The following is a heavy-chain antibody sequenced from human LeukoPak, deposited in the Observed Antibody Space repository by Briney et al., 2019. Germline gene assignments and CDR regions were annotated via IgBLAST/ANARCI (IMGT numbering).Heavy chain of an antibody. Sequence: GGSLRLSCAASGFTVSSNYMSWVRQAPGKGLEWVSVIYSGGSTYYADSVKGRFTISRDNSKNTLYLQMNSVRAEDTAVYYCASASGGYSYGDYYFDYWGQGTLVTVSS. CDR2: IYSGGST. CDR3: ASASGGYSYGDYYFDY. CDR1: GFTVSSNY. D-gene: IGHD5-18*01. V-gene: IGHV3-53*01. J-gene: IGHJ4*02.